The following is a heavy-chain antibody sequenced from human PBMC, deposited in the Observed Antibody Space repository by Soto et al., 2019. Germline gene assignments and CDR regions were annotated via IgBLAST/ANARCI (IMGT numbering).Heavy chain of an antibody. Sequence: SETLSLTCTVSGGSISSGGYYWSWIRQHPGKGMEWIGYIYYSGSTNYNPSLKSRVTISVDTSKNQFSLKLSSVTAADTAVYYCARVGYCSGGSCLDYWGQGTLVTVSS. V-gene: IGHV4-61*08. CDR1: GGSISSGGYY. J-gene: IGHJ4*02. CDR2: IYYSGST. CDR3: ARVGYCSGGSCLDY. D-gene: IGHD2-15*01.